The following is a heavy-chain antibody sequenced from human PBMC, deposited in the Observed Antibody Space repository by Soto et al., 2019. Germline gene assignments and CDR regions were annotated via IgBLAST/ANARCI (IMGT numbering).Heavy chain of an antibody. V-gene: IGHV1-46*01. D-gene: IGHD6-13*01. J-gene: IGHJ5*02. CDR1: GYTFSSYY. CDR2: INPNVGTT. CDR3: ARDLRRGIAAFVDP. Sequence: GASVKVSCKASGYTFSSYYIHWVRQAPGQGLEWIGIINPNVGTTNYAQKFRGRVTITTDKATSTAYMELNSLRSDDTAMYYCARDLRRGIAAFVDPWGQGTLVTVSS.